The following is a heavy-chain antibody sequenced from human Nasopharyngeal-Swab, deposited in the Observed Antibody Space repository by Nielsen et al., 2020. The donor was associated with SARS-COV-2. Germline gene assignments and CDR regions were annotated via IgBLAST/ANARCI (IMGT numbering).Heavy chain of an antibody. CDR3: ASSHGSGSYYIGLDYYYMDV. J-gene: IGHJ6*03. V-gene: IGHV1-8*01. CDR1: GYTFTSYD. D-gene: IGHD3-10*01. Sequence: ASVKVSCKASGYTFTSYDTNWVRQATGQGLEWMGWMNPNSGNTGYAQKFQGRVTMTRNTSISTAYMELSSLRSEDTAVYYCASSHGSGSYYIGLDYYYMDVWGKGTTVTVSS. CDR2: MNPNSGNT.